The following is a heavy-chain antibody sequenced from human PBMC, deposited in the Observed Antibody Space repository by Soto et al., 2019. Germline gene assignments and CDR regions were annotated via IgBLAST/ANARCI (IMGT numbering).Heavy chain of an antibody. D-gene: IGHD5-18*01. Sequence: GGSLRLSCAASGFTFSSYWMSWVRQAPGKGLEWVANIKQDGSEKYYVDSVKGRFTISRDNAKNSLYLQMNSLRAEDTAVYYCARDVREYSYGYYYYYYMDVWGKGTTVTVSS. CDR2: IKQDGSEK. V-gene: IGHV3-7*01. CDR1: GFTFSSYW. J-gene: IGHJ6*03. CDR3: ARDVREYSYGYYYYYYMDV.